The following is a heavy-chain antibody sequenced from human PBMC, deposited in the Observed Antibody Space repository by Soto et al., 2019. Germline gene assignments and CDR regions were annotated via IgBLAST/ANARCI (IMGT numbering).Heavy chain of an antibody. D-gene: IGHD2-2*01. CDR1: GGSFSGYY. V-gene: IGHV4-34*01. CDR2: INHSGST. J-gene: IGHJ3*02. CDR3: ARAIVVPAAHDAFDI. Sequence: QVQLQQWGAGLLKPSEPLSLTCAGYGGSFSGYYWSWIRQPPGQGLEWIGEINHSGSTNYNPSLKRRVTISVDTSKNQFSLKLSSVTAADTAVYYCARAIVVPAAHDAFDIWGQGTMVTVSS.